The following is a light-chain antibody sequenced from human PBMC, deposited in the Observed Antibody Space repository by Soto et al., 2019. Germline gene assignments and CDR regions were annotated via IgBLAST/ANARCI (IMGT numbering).Light chain of an antibody. CDR2: EGT. CDR3: NSYTNSSAVV. Sequence: QSALTQPASVSGSPGQSITISCTGTNSDVGTHNLVSWYQQHPGKAPKLIIYEGTKRPSGVSNRFSGSKSGNTASLTISGLQAEDEADYYCNSYTNSSAVVFGGGTKVTVL. V-gene: IGLV2-14*02. J-gene: IGLJ2*01. CDR1: NSDVGTHNL.